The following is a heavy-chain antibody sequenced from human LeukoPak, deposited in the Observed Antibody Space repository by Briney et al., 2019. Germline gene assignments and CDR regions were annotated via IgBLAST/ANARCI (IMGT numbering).Heavy chain of an antibody. V-gene: IGHV3-23*01. CDR1: GFTFSSYA. CDR2: ISGSGGST. Sequence: GSLRLSCAASGFTFSSYAMRWVRQAPGKGLEWVSAISGSGGSTYYTDFVKGRFTISRDNSKNTLYLQMNSLRAEDTAVYYCAKDRSIAARPFDYWGQGTLVTVSS. J-gene: IGHJ4*02. D-gene: IGHD6-6*01. CDR3: AKDRSIAARPFDY.